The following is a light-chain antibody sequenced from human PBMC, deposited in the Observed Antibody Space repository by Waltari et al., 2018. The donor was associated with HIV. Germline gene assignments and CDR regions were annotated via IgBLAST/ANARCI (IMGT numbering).Light chain of an antibody. V-gene: IGLV3-19*01. CDR1: SLRTYY. Sequence: SSELTQDPAVSVALGQTVKITCQGDSLRTYYASWYQQKPGQVPVLVIFGKNNRPSGIPDRFSGSNSGNTGSLTITGAQAEDEADYYCNSRDSSGNLLVFGTGTKVTVL. CDR2: GKN. J-gene: IGLJ1*01. CDR3: NSRDSSGNLLV.